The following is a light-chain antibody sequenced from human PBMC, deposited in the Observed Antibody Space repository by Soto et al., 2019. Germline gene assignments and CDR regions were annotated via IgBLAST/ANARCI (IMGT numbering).Light chain of an antibody. CDR3: QQYNNWLSGT. Sequence: EIVMTQSPATLSVSPGERATLSCMARQSVSSNLAWYQQKPGQAPRLLIYGASTRATGIPARFSGSGSGTEFTLTISSLQSEDFAVYFCQQYNNWLSGTFGQGTKVDIK. J-gene: IGKJ1*01. CDR1: QSVSSN. CDR2: GAS. V-gene: IGKV3-15*01.